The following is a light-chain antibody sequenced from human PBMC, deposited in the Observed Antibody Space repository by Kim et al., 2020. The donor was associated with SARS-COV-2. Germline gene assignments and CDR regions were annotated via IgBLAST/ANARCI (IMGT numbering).Light chain of an antibody. Sequence: IVLTQSPGTLSLSPGERATLSCRASQSVGYYLAWYQQRPGQTPRLLIHGASSRATGVPDRFSGSGSGTDFTLAITRLEPEDSAVYYCQQYDAVPLSFGGGTKVDIK. CDR3: QQYDAVPLS. V-gene: IGKV3-20*01. CDR2: GAS. CDR1: QSVGYY. J-gene: IGKJ4*01.